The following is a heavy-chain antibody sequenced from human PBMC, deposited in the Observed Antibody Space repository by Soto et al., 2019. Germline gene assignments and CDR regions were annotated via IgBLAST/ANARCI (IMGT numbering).Heavy chain of an antibody. CDR3: ATRGEGGQWERLYCSTGV. J-gene: IGHJ6*02. D-gene: IGHD1-26*01. CDR1: GGSISSSSYY. CDR2: IYYSGST. Sequence: SETLSLTCTVSGGSISSSSYYWGWIRQPPGKGLEWIGSIYYSGSTYYNPSLKSRVTISVDTSKNQFSLKLSSVTAADTAVYCCATRGEGGQWERLYCSTGVGGRVTTVSV. V-gene: IGHV4-39*01.